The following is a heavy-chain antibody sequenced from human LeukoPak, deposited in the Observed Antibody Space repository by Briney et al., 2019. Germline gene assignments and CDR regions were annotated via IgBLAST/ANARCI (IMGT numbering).Heavy chain of an antibody. V-gene: IGHV3-48*01. Sequence: GGSLRLSCAASGFTFSSYSMNWVRQAPGRGLEWVSYISSHSTTIYYADSVKGRFTISRDNAKNSLYLQMSSLRAEDTAVYYCAREAFIVGATRSYYYYGMDVWGQGTTVTVSS. D-gene: IGHD1-26*01. CDR2: ISSHSTTI. CDR3: AREAFIVGATRSYYYYGMDV. CDR1: GFTFSSYS. J-gene: IGHJ6*02.